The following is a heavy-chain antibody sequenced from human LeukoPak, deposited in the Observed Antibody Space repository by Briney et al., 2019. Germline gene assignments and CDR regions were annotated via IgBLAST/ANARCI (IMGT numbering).Heavy chain of an antibody. Sequence: SETLSLTCTVSGGSINSHYWGWVRQSPGKGLEWVVDIYYSGSTKYNPSLKSRVTISVDTHKNDLSLRLTSVLAADMAIYYSMRCDNNGWNNFDCWGQGILVTVSS. J-gene: IGHJ4*02. V-gene: IGHV4-59*08. CDR1: GGSINSHY. CDR2: IYYSGST. CDR3: MRCDNNGWNNFDC. D-gene: IGHD6-19*01.